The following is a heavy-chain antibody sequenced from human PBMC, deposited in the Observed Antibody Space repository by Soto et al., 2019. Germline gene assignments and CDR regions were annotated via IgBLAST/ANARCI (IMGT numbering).Heavy chain of an antibody. Sequence: PGGSLRLACAASGFTFSSYWMSWVRQAPGKGLEWVANIKQDGSEKYYVDSVKGRFTISRNNAKNSLYLQMNSLRAEDTAVYYCARDLTSAYYDSSGYYPFDFWAQGTLVTVS. CDR3: ARDLTSAYYDSSGYYPFDF. V-gene: IGHV3-7*05. J-gene: IGHJ4*02. CDR2: IKQDGSEK. CDR1: GFTFSSYW. D-gene: IGHD3-22*01.